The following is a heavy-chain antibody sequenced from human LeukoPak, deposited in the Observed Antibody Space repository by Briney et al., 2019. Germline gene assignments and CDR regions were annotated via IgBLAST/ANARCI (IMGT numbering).Heavy chain of an antibody. V-gene: IGHV4-34*01. CDR2: INHSGST. CDR1: GGSFSGYY. Sequence: PSETLSLTCAVYGGSFSGYYWSWIRQPPGKRLEWIGEINHSGSTNYNPSLKSRVTISVDTSKNQFSLKLSSVTAADTAVYYCARRSGMVRGVIITSLPHFDYWGQGTLVTVSS. CDR3: ARRSGMVRGVIITSLPHFDY. J-gene: IGHJ4*02. D-gene: IGHD3-10*01.